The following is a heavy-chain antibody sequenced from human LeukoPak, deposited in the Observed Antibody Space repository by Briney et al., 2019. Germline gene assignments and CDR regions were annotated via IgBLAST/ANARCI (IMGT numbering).Heavy chain of an antibody. CDR2: INPNSGGT. D-gene: IGHD1-14*01. CDR1: GYTFTGYY. V-gene: IGHV1-2*02. CDR3: ATLSLGNFDY. J-gene: IGHJ4*02. Sequence: ASVKVSCKASGYTFTGYYMHWVRQAPGQGLEWMGWINPNSGGTNYAQKFQGRVTMTRGSSITTAYMELSRLRSDDTAVYYCATLSLGNFDYWGQGTLVTVSS.